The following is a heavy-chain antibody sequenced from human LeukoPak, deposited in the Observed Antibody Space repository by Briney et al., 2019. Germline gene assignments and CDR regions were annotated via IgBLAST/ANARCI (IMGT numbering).Heavy chain of an antibody. CDR2: IIPIFGTA. D-gene: IGHD3-3*01. Sequence: GASVKVSCKASGGTFSSYAISGVRQAPGQGLEWMGGIIPIFGTANYAQKFQGRVTITADESTSTAYMELSSLRSEDTAVYYCARSKDYDFWSGYRNWFDPWGQGTLVTVSS. CDR3: ARSKDYDFWSGYRNWFDP. J-gene: IGHJ5*02. CDR1: GGTFSSYA. V-gene: IGHV1-69*13.